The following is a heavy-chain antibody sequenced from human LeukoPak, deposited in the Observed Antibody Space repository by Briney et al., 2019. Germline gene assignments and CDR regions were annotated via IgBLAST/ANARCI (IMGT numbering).Heavy chain of an antibody. Sequence: PSQTLSLTCTVSGGSISSGDYYWSWIRQPPGKGLEWIGYIYYSGSTYCNPSLKSRTTISLDTSKNQFSLKLSSVTAADTAVFYCAGGTGGWYGVGDYWGQGTLVTVSS. CDR3: AGGTGGWYGVGDY. CDR2: IYYSGST. J-gene: IGHJ4*02. CDR1: GGSISSGDYY. D-gene: IGHD6-19*01. V-gene: IGHV4-30-4*01.